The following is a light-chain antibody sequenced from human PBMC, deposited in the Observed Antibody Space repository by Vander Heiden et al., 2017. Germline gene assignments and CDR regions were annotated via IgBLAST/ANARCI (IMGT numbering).Light chain of an antibody. CDR1: SSNIGSNY. V-gene: IGLV1-47*01. Sequence: QSVLTQPPSASGTPGQRVTISCSGSSSNIGSNYVYWYQQLPGTAPNLLSYRNNKRPSGVPDRFSGSKSGTSASLAISGLRAEDEADYYCAAWDDSRSGWVFGGGTKLTVL. CDR3: AAWDDSRSGWV. J-gene: IGLJ3*02. CDR2: RNN.